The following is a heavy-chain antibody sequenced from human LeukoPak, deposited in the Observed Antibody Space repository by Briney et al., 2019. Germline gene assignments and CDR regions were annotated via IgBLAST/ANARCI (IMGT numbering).Heavy chain of an antibody. CDR2: IFYTGST. D-gene: IGHD3-10*01. CDR3: ARLGESLEWDSGSSPDY. J-gene: IGHJ4*02. V-gene: IGHV4-39*01. Sequence: PSETLSLTCSVSGVYFSSSGCYWGWIRQPPGKGLEWVGSIFYTGSTHYNPSLNSRITISADTTKNQYSLVMRFVTAATTAFYYCARLGESLEWDSGSSPDYWGQGTLGTVSS. CDR1: GVYFSSSGCY.